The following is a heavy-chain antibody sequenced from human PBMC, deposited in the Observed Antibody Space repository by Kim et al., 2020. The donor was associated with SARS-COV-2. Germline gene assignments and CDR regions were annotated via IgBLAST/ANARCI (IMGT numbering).Heavy chain of an antibody. Sequence: GESLKISCKGSGYSFTSYWIGWVRQMPGKGLEWMGIIYPGDSDTRYSPSFQGQVTISADKSISTAYLQWSSLKASDTAMYYCARHARSSGWFDYYYYYMDVWGKGTTVTVSS. CDR1: GYSFTSYW. D-gene: IGHD6-19*01. CDR2: IYPGDSDT. V-gene: IGHV5-51*01. J-gene: IGHJ6*03. CDR3: ARHARSSGWFDYYYYYMDV.